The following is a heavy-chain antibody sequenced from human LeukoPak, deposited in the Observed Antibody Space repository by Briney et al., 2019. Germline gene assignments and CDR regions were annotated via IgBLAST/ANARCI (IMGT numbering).Heavy chain of an antibody. V-gene: IGHV3-23*01. CDR1: GVTLSTYA. J-gene: IGHJ6*02. CDR3: AKDRYYDFWSGYYFPFSDYYYYYGMDV. D-gene: IGHD3-3*01. CDR2: ISSSGSGDNT. Sequence: GGSLRLSCAASGVTLSTYAMSWARQAPGKGLEWVSGISSSGSGDNTYYADSVKGRFTISRDSSKNTLFLHMNTLRAEDTAIYYCAKDRYYDFWSGYYFPFSDYYYYYGMDVWGQGTTVTVSS.